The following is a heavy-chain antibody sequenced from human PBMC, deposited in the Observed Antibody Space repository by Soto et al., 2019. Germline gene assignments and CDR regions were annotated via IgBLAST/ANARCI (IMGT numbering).Heavy chain of an antibody. Sequence: QVQLVQSGAEVKKPGASVKVSCKASGYTFTSYDINWMRQATGQGLEWMGWMNPNSGDTGYAQKFQGRVTMTRDTSISTAYIELSSLRSEDTAVYYCARNRRETGDFDYWGQGTLVTVSS. J-gene: IGHJ4*02. CDR2: MNPNSGDT. CDR3: ARNRRETGDFDY. V-gene: IGHV1-8*01. CDR1: GYTFTSYD. D-gene: IGHD7-27*01.